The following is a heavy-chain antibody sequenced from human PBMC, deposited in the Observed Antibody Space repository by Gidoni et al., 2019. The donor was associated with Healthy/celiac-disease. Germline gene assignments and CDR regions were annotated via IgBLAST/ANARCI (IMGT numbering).Heavy chain of an antibody. J-gene: IGHJ6*02. V-gene: IGHV1-3*01. Sequence: QVQLVQSGAEVKKPGASVTVSCQASGYTFTSYAMHWVRQAPGQRLEWMGWINAGNGNTKYSQKFQGRVTITRDTSASTAYMELSSLRSEDTAVYYCARGRDIAARDYGMDVWGQGTTVTVSS. CDR1: GYTFTSYA. CDR2: INAGNGNT. CDR3: ARGRDIAARDYGMDV. D-gene: IGHD6-6*01.